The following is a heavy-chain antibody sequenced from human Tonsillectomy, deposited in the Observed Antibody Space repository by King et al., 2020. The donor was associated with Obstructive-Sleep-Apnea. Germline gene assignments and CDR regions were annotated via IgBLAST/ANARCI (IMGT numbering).Heavy chain of an antibody. CDR2: ISGSGGST. V-gene: IGHV3-23*04. CDR3: AKCSSGEMATISADDAFDI. D-gene: IGHD5-24*01. J-gene: IGHJ3*02. Sequence: QLVQSGGGLVQPGGSLRLSCAASGFTVSSYAMSWVRHAPGKGLEWGSAISGSGGSTYYEDSVKGRFTISRDNSKNTLYLQMNSLRAEDTAVYYCAKCSSGEMATISADDAFDIWGQGTMVTVSS. CDR1: GFTVSSYA.